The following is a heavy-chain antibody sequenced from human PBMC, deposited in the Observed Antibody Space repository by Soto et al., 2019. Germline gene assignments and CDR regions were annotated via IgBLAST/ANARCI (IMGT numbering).Heavy chain of an antibody. CDR2: MNPNSGNT. CDR3: ARRGGHYDFWSGYRGYYYYGMDV. Sequence: VASVKVSCKASGYTFTSYDINWVRQATGQGLEWMGWMNPNSGNTGYAQKFQGRVTMTRNTSISTAYMELSSLRSEDTAVYYCARRGGHYDFWSGYRGYYYYGMDVWGQGTTVTVSS. J-gene: IGHJ6*02. V-gene: IGHV1-8*01. D-gene: IGHD3-3*01. CDR1: GYTFTSYD.